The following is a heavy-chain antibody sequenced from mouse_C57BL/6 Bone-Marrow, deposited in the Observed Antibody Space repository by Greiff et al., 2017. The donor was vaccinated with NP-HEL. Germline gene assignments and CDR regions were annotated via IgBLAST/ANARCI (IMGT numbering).Heavy chain of an antibody. CDR1: GYTFTTYW. CDR2: IDPSGSYT. Sequence: QVQLQQPGAELVKPGASVKLSCKASGYTFTTYWMQWVKQRPGQGLEWIGEIDPSGSYTNYNQKFKGKATLTVDTSSSTANMPLSSLTSEDSAVYYDAGKAYYGRSYEFAYWGRGTRVTVTA. V-gene: IGHV1-50*01. J-gene: IGHJ3*01. CDR3: AGKAYYGRSYEFAY. D-gene: IGHD1-1*01.